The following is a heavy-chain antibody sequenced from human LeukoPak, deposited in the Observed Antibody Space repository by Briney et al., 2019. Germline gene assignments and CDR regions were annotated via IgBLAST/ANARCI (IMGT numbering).Heavy chain of an antibody. V-gene: IGHV3-7*03. Sequence: GGALPLSFAATVFTLIKQLISGVGPAPGKGVEGVANIKQDGREKYYVDSVKGRFTISRDNAKNSLYLQMNSLSAEETAVYYCARGQTTVTNWGQGTLVTVSS. CDR3: ARGQTTVTN. CDR2: IKQDGREK. CDR1: VFTLIKQL. D-gene: IGHD4-17*01. J-gene: IGHJ4*02.